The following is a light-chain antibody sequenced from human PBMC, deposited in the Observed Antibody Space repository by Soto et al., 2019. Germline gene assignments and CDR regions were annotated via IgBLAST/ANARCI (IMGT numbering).Light chain of an antibody. Sequence: EVVMTQSPDTLSVSPGESATLSCRARQSISNNLAWYQQKPGQAPRLLIYGASTRTTGIPARFSGSGSGTDVTLTISSQQSEDFAVYYCQQYNNWPYTFAQGTKLEI. V-gene: IGKV3-15*01. CDR1: QSISNN. CDR2: GAS. CDR3: QQYNNWPYT. J-gene: IGKJ2*01.